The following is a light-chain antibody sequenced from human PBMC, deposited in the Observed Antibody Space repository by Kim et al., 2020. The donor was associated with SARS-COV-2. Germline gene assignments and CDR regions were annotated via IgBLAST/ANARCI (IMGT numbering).Light chain of an antibody. CDR3: SAWDSSLSAWV. Sequence: QTATLTCTGNSNNVGYEGAAWLQQHQGHPPKLLSYRNNNRPSGISDRFSASRSGNTAYLTITGLQPEDETDYYCSAWDSSLSAWVFGGGTQLTVL. J-gene: IGLJ3*02. CDR2: RNN. CDR1: SNNVGYEG. V-gene: IGLV10-54*04.